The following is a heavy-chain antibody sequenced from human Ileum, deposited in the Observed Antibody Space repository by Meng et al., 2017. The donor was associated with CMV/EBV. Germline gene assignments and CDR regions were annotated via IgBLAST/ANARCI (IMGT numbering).Heavy chain of an antibody. CDR3: AREPPFVPADS. D-gene: IGHD2-21*01. CDR2: VSHSGVT. Sequence: QGHLQQWGQGLLRPSETLSLTCAVYGGSFSGYYWSWIRQPPGKGLEWIAEVSHSGVTNYNPSLKSRVTISIDTSKNQFSLHLSSVTAADTAVYYCAREPPFVPADSWGQGTLVTVSS. V-gene: IGHV4-34*02. J-gene: IGHJ4*02. CDR1: GGSFSGYY.